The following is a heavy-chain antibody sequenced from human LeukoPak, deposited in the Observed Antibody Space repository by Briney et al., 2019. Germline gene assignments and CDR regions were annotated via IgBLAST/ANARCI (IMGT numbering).Heavy chain of an antibody. CDR3: ARAATYSSSSYYSDY. J-gene: IGHJ4*02. V-gene: IGHV3-23*01. D-gene: IGHD6-6*01. CDR1: GFTFSSYA. CDR2: ISGSGGST. Sequence: PGGSLRLSCAASGFTFSSYAMSWVRQAPGKGLEWASAISGSGGSTYYADSVKGRFTISRDNAKNSLYLQMNSLRAEDTAVYYCARAATYSSSSYYSDYWGQGTLVTVSS.